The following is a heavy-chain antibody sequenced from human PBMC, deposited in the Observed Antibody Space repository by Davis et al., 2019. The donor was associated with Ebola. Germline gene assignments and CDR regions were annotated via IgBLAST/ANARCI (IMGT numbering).Heavy chain of an antibody. J-gene: IGHJ3*02. CDR3: ARDMTMIVGHGAFDI. CDR2: IYTSGST. Sequence: PSETLSLTCTVSGGSISRYYWSWIRQPAGKGLEWIGRIYTSGSTNYNPSLKSRVTMSVETSKNQFSLKLSSVTAADTAVYYCARDMTMIVGHGAFDIWGQGTMVTVSS. D-gene: IGHD3-22*01. V-gene: IGHV4-4*07. CDR1: GGSISRYY.